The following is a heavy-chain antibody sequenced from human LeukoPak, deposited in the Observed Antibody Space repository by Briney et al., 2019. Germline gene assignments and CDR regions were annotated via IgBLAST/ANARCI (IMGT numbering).Heavy chain of an antibody. CDR2: INPNSGGT. CDR3: ATAHYGSGMGDAFDI. Sequence: GASVKVSCKASGYTFTGYYMHWVRQAPGQGLEWMGWINPNSGGTNYAQKFQGRVTITADKSTSTAYMELSSLRSEDTAVYYCATAHYGSGMGDAFDIWGQGTMVTVSS. D-gene: IGHD3-10*01. V-gene: IGHV1-2*02. CDR1: GYTFTGYY. J-gene: IGHJ3*02.